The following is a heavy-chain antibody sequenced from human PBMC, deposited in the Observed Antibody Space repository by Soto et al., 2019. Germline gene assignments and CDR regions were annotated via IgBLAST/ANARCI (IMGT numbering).Heavy chain of an antibody. V-gene: IGHV1-69*13. CDR1: GGIFGDFS. J-gene: IGHJ6*02. Sequence: SVKVSCKASGGIFGDFSFSWVRQAPGQGLEWMGGIMPIFGGPDYAQRFRGRVTITADEVMRTAFMELRGLTSEDTATYYCASSLRMPGIGNYYYGMDVWGQ. CDR2: IMPIFGGP. D-gene: IGHD6-13*01. CDR3: ASSLRMPGIGNYYYGMDV.